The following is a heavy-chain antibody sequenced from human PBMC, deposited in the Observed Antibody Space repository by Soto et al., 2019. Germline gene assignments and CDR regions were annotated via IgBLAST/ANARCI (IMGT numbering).Heavy chain of an antibody. Sequence: ASVKVSCKASEYTFTNYALHWVRQAPGQRLEWMGWINAGNGNTKYSQKFQGRVTITRDTSASTAYMELSSLRSEDTAVYYCARGVGLYSGYDYWGQGTLVIVSS. V-gene: IGHV1-3*01. CDR2: INAGNGNT. CDR1: EYTFTNYA. D-gene: IGHD5-12*01. J-gene: IGHJ4*02. CDR3: ARGVGLYSGYDY.